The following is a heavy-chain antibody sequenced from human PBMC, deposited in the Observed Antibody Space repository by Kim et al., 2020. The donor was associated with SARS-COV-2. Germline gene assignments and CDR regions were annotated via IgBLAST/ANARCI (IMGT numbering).Heavy chain of an antibody. V-gene: IGHV1-18*01. CDR3: ARDHYPGGSSGWYRY. CDR1: GYTFTSYG. D-gene: IGHD6-19*01. CDR2: ISAYNGNT. Sequence: ASVKVSCKASGYTFTSYGISWVRQAPGQGLEWMGWISAYNGNTNYAQKLQGRVTMTTDTSTSTAYMELRSLRSDDTAVYYCARDHYPGGSSGWYRYWGQGTLVTVSS. J-gene: IGHJ4*02.